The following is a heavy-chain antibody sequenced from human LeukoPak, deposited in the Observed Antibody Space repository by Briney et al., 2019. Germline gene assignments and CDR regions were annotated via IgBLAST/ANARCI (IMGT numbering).Heavy chain of an antibody. V-gene: IGHV3-33*01. CDR3: ARDRRFLEWLSPSGEIFDY. D-gene: IGHD3-3*01. CDR2: IWYDGSNK. J-gene: IGHJ4*02. Sequence: GGSLRLSCAASGFTFSSYGMHWVRQAPGKGLEWVAVIWYDGSNKYYADSVKGRFTTSRDNSKNTLYLQMNSLRAEDTAVYYCARDRRFLEWLSPSGEIFDYWGQGTLVTVSS. CDR1: GFTFSSYG.